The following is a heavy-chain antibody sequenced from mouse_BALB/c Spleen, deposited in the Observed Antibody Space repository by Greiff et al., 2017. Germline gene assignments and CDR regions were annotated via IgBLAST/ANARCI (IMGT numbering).Heavy chain of an antibody. CDR1: GYTFTSYW. J-gene: IGHJ3*01. D-gene: IGHD2-1*01. CDR3: TRKGNYGNHGGFAY. CDR2: IYPGSGST. V-gene: IGHV1S22*01. Sequence: LQQPGSELVRPGASVRLSCKASGYTFTSYWMHWVKQRHGQGLEWIGNIYPGSGSTNYDEKFKSKGTLTVDTSSSTAYMHLSSLTSEDSAVYYCTRKGNYGNHGGFAYWGQGTLVTVSA.